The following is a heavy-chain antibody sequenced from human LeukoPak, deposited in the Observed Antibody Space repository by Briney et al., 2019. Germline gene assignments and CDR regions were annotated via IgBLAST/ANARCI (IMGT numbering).Heavy chain of an antibody. D-gene: IGHD5-24*01. CDR1: GFTFSNLA. Sequence: GGSLRLSCAASGFTFSNLAMRWVRQAPGKGVEWVSNMGAGGGVTFYADSVKGRFTISRENSKNTLYLQMNSLRAEDTAVYYCTKDQTGDGYNSIWGQGTLVTVSS. CDR2: MGAGGGVT. J-gene: IGHJ4*02. CDR3: TKDQTGDGYNSI. V-gene: IGHV3-23*01.